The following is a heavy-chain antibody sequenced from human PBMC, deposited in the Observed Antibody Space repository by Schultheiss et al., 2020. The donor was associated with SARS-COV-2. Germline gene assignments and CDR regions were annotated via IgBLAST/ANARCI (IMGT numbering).Heavy chain of an antibody. J-gene: IGHJ6*03. CDR3: AKDLAYDFWSGYPGSLSMDV. CDR1: GFTFSSYA. Sequence: GGSLRLSCAASGFTFSSYAMSWVRQAPGKGLEWVSAISGSGGSTYYADSVKGRFTISRDNSKNTLYLQMNSLRAEDTAVYYCAKDLAYDFWSGYPGSLSMDVWGKGTTVTVSS. V-gene: IGHV3-23*01. D-gene: IGHD3-3*01. CDR2: ISGSGGST.